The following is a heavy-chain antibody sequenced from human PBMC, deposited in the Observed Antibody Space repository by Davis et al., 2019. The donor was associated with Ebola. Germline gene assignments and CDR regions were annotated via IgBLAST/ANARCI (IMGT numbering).Heavy chain of an antibody. CDR1: GFTFSSYS. CDR3: ARDQPFGVVISFTFDY. V-gene: IGHV3-7*01. CDR2: IKQDGSEK. Sequence: PGGSLRLSCAASGFTFSSYSINWVRQAPGKGLEWVANIKQDGSEKYYVDSVKGRFTISRDNAKNSLYLQMNSLRAEDTAVYYCARDQPFGVVISFTFDYWGQGTLVTVSS. D-gene: IGHD3-3*01. J-gene: IGHJ4*02.